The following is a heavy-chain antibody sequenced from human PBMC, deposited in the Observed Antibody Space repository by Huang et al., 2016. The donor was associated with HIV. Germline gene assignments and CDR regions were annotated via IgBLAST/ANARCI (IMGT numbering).Heavy chain of an antibody. V-gene: IGHV2-5*02. CDR2: LFWDDEK. J-gene: IGHJ4*02. Sequence: QITLKESGPTLVKPTQTLTLTCTFSGFSITTDGAGVGWIRQPPGKALEWLALLFWDDEKRYRPALKNRLSITKDTSKNQVVLTMTNMDPVDTATYFCAHRQTYDFWSGSFDSWGQGTLVTVSS. CDR3: AHRQTYDFWSGSFDS. D-gene: IGHD3-3*01. CDR1: GFSITTDGAG.